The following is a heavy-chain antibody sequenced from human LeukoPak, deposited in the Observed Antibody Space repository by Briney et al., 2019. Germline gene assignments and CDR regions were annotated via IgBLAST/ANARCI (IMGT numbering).Heavy chain of an antibody. CDR2: ISSSSSYI. CDR1: GFTFDDYA. V-gene: IGHV3-21*04. D-gene: IGHD3-22*01. CDR3: AKTASYDSSGYYASFDY. J-gene: IGHJ4*02. Sequence: PGGSLRLSCAASGFTFDDYAMHWVRQAPGKGLEWVSSISSSSSYIYYADSVKGRFTISRDNAKNSLYLQMNSLRAEDTAVYYCAKTASYDSSGYYASFDYWGQGTLVTVSS.